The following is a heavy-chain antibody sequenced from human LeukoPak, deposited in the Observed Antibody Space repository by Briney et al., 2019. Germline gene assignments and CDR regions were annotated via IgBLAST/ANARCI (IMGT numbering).Heavy chain of an antibody. V-gene: IGHV4-61*02. CDR2: IYTSGST. CDR3: ARTTVTTGAGFDP. D-gene: IGHD4-17*01. CDR1: GGSISSGSYY. Sequence: SETLSLTCTVSGGSISSGSYYWGWIRQPAGTGLEWIGRIYTSGSTNYNPSLKSRATISVDTSKNQFSLKLSSVTAADTAVYYCARTTVTTGAGFDPWGQGTLVTVSS. J-gene: IGHJ5*02.